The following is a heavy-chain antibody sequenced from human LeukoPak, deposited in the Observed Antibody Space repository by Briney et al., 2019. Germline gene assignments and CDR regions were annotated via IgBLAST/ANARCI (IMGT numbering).Heavy chain of an antibody. CDR2: IKSKTAGGTI. CDR3: TTGESMVGSTIHIRWAD. V-gene: IGHV3-15*01. J-gene: IGHJ4*02. CDR1: GFTFSSYG. Sequence: GRSLRLSCAASGFTFSSYGMHWARQAPGKGLEWVGRIKSKTAGGTIDYAAPVKGRFTISRDDSKNTLYLQMNSLKTEDTAVYYCTTGESMVGSTIHIRWADWGQGTLVTVSS. D-gene: IGHD1-26*01.